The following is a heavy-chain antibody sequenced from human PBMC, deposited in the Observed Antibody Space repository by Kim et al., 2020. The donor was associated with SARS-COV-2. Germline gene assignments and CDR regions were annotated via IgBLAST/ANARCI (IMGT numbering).Heavy chain of an antibody. D-gene: IGHD6-19*01. CDR2: INAGNGNT. CDR1: GYTFSTYS. Sequence: ASVKVSCKASGYTFSTYSMHWVRQAPGQRLEWMGWINAGNGNTKYSQKFQGRVTITRDTSASTAYMELSSLRSEDTAVYYCARDFPGRVAGNFYYFYAMDVWGQGTTVTVSS. CDR3: ARDFPGRVAGNFYYFYAMDV. V-gene: IGHV1-3*01. J-gene: IGHJ6*02.